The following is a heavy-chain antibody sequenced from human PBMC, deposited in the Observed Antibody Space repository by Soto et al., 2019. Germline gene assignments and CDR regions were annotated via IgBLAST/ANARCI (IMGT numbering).Heavy chain of an antibody. J-gene: IGHJ6*03. CDR1: GYTFTSYY. CDR3: ARTSQGGLAATPRSYYMDV. Sequence: ASVKVSCKASGYTFTSYYMHWVRQAPGQGLEWMGIINPSGGSTSYAQKFQGRVTMTRDTSTSTVYMELSSLRSEDTAVYYCARTSQGGLAATPRSYYMDVWGKGTTVTSP. CDR2: INPSGGST. D-gene: IGHD6-6*01. V-gene: IGHV1-46*03.